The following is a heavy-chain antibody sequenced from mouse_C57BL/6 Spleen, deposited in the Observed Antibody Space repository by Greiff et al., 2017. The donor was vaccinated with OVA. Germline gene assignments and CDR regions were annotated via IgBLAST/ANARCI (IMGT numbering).Heavy chain of an antibody. CDR2: FYPGSGSI. Sequence: VQVVESGAELVKPGASVKLSCKASGYTFTEYTIHWVKQRSGQGLEWIGWFYPGSGSIKYNEKFKDKATLTADKSSSTVYMELSRLTSEDSAVYFCARHEEDWAWFAYWGQGTLVTVSA. J-gene: IGHJ3*01. CDR3: ARHEEDWAWFAY. CDR1: GYTFTEYT. V-gene: IGHV1-62-2*01. D-gene: IGHD4-1*01.